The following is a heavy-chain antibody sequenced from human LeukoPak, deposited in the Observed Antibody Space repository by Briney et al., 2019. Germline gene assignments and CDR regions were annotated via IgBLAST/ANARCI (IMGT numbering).Heavy chain of an antibody. J-gene: IGHJ6*03. V-gene: IGHV3-33*01. Sequence: GGSLRLSCAASGFTFSSYGMHWVRQAPGKGLEWVAVIWYDGSNKYYADSVKGRFTISRDNAKNSLYLQMNSLRAEDTAVYYCARDLGLLERFYYYYYMDVWGKGTTVTVSS. CDR2: IWYDGSNK. CDR1: GFTFSSYG. D-gene: IGHD3-3*02. CDR3: ARDLGLLERFYYYYYMDV.